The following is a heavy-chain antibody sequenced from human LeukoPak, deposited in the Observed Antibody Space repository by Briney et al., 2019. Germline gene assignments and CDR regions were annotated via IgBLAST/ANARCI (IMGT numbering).Heavy chain of an antibody. CDR3: ARVMRLGELSSSYYYYYMDV. V-gene: IGHV3-7*03. Sequence: PGGSLRLSCAASGFTFSSYWMSWVRQAPGKGLEWVANIKQDGSEKYYVDSVKGRFTISRDNAKNSLYLQMNSLRAEDTALYYCARVMRLGELSSSYYYYYMDVWGKGTTVTVSS. CDR2: IKQDGSEK. D-gene: IGHD3-16*02. CDR1: GFTFSSYW. J-gene: IGHJ6*03.